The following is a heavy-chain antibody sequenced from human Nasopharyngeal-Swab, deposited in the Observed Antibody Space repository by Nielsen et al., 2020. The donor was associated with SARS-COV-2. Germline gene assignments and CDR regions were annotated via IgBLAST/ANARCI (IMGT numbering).Heavy chain of an antibody. Sequence: GGSLRLSCAASGFTFSDYYMSWIRQAPGKGLEWVSYISSSGSTIYYADSVKGRLTISRDNAKNSLYLQMNSLRAEDTAVYYCAREGRGSYFQAAFDIWGQGTMVTVSS. CDR2: ISSSGSTI. V-gene: IGHV3-11*04. J-gene: IGHJ3*02. CDR3: AREGRGSYFQAAFDI. CDR1: GFTFSDYY. D-gene: IGHD1-26*01.